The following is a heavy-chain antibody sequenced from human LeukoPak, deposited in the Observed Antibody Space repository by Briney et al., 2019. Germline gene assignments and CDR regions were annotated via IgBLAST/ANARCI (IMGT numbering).Heavy chain of an antibody. J-gene: IGHJ4*02. V-gene: IGHV5-51*01. Sequence: GESLKISCRGSGYSFNSFWIGWVRQMPGKGLEWMGIIYPGDSDTRYSPSFQGQAAISADKSISTAYLQWSSLKASDSAMYYCARLRTYGDYALNYWGQGTLVTVSS. D-gene: IGHD4-17*01. CDR1: GYSFNSFW. CDR3: ARLRTYGDYALNY. CDR2: IYPGDSDT.